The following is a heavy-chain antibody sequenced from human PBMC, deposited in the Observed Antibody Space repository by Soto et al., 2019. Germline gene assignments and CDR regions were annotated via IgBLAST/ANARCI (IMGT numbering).Heavy chain of an antibody. J-gene: IGHJ4*02. CDR2: ISGSGDST. Sequence: EVQLLESGGGLVQPGGSLRLSCAASGFTFSTYAMNWVRQAPGKGLEWVSGISGSGDSTYYAYSVKGRFTVSRDNSKNTLYLQMNSLRAEDTAVFYCAKERSSGWSLDYWGQGTLVTVSS. CDR3: AKERSSGWSLDY. CDR1: GFTFSTYA. D-gene: IGHD6-19*01. V-gene: IGHV3-23*01.